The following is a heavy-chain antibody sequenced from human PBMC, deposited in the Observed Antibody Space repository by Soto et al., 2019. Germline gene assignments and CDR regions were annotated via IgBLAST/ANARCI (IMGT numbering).Heavy chain of an antibody. Sequence: APVKVSCKASGYTFSSYYFSWVRRAPGQGLGWMGWISGNNGNMSYAQKFQGRLTMTTDTSTGTAYMELRSLRSDDTAVYYCARVSNWKLLGEFDYWGQGTLVTVSS. D-gene: IGHD1-1*01. CDR1: GYTFSSYY. CDR3: ARVSNWKLLGEFDY. J-gene: IGHJ4*02. CDR2: ISGNNGNM. V-gene: IGHV1-18*01.